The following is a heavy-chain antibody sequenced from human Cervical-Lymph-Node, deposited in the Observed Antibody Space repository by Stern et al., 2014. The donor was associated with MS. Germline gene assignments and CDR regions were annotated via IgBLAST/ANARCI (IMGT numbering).Heavy chain of an antibody. CDR3: ARGRGGAAGRYFDY. Sequence: EDQLVESGGALVQPGGSLRLSCAASGFTFSSHAMHWVRQAPGKGLECVSTISDNGSRTYHANSVKGRFTISRDNSKNTLYLQLGSLRAEDMAVYYCARGRGGAAGRYFDYWGQGTLVTVSS. J-gene: IGHJ4*02. CDR2: ISDNGSRT. V-gene: IGHV3-64*01. D-gene: IGHD6-13*01. CDR1: GFTFSSHA.